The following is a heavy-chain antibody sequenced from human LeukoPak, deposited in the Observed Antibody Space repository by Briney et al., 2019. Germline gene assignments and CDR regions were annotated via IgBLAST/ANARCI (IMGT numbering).Heavy chain of an antibody. D-gene: IGHD3-22*01. CDR3: ARAAANRSGYTGAKLSH. J-gene: IGHJ4*02. CDR2: IIPILGIA. CDR1: GGTFSSYA. Sequence: SVKVSCKASGGTFSSYAISWMRQAPGQGLEWMGRIIPILGIANYAQKFQGRVTITADKSTSTAYMELSSLRSEDTAVYYCARAAANRSGYTGAKLSHWGQGTLVTVSS. V-gene: IGHV1-69*04.